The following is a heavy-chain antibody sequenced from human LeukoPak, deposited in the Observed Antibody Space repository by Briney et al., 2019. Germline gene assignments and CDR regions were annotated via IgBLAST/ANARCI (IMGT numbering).Heavy chain of an antibody. D-gene: IGHD6-13*01. CDR1: GFTFDDYA. CDR2: ISWNSGSI. J-gene: IGHJ4*02. V-gene: IGHV3-9*01. CDR3: AKDSSSWTTNFDY. Sequence: GGSLRLSCAASGFTFDDYAMYWVRQAPGKGLEWVSGISWNSGSIGYADSVKGRFTISRDNAKNSLYLQMNSLRAEDTALYYCAKDSSSWTTNFDYWGQGTLVTVSS.